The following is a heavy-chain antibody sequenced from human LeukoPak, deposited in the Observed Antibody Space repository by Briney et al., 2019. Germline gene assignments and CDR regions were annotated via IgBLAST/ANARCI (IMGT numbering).Heavy chain of an antibody. D-gene: IGHD5-18*01. V-gene: IGHV4-59*01. CDR1: GGSISSYY. CDR3: ARCRYSYGDCDAFDI. J-gene: IGHJ3*02. Sequence: SETLSLTCTVSGGSISSYYWSWIRQPPGKGLEWIGYIYYSGSTNYVPSLKSRVTISVETSKNQFSLKLSSVTAADTAVYYCARCRYSYGDCDAFDIWGQGTMVTVSS. CDR2: IYYSGST.